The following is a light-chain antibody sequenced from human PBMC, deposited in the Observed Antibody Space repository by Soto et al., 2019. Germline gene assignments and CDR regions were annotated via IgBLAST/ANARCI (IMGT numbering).Light chain of an antibody. J-gene: IGLJ2*01. CDR3: LSADSSGTYVV. CDR1: ALPKQY. V-gene: IGLV3-25*03. Sequence: SYELTQSPSVSVSPGQTARITCSGDALPKQYAYWYQQKPGQAPVLVIYKDSERPSGIPERFSGSSSGTTVTLTISGVQAEDEADYYCLSADSSGTYVVFGGGTKLTVL. CDR2: KDS.